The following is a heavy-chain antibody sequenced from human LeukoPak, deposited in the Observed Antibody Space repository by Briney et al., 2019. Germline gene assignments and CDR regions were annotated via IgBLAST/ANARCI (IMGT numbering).Heavy chain of an antibody. CDR2: ISWNSGSI. J-gene: IGHJ4*02. V-gene: IGHV3-9*01. D-gene: IGHD3-22*01. CDR1: GFTFSSYA. CDR3: AKGDYYDSSGYPDY. Sequence: GGSLRLSCAASGFTFSSYAMSWVRQAPGKGLEWVSGISWNSGSIGYADSVKGRFTISRDNAKNSLYLQMNSLRAEDTALYYCAKGDYYDSSGYPDYWGQGTLVTVSS.